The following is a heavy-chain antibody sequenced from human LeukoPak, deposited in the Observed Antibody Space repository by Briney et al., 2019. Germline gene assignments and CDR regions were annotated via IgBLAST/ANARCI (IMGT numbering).Heavy chain of an antibody. CDR3: AKDSLRTLPAASFDY. D-gene: IGHD2-2*01. CDR2: IRYGGSNK. V-gene: IGHV3-30*02. J-gene: IGHJ4*02. CDR1: GFTFSSYG. Sequence: GVSLRLSRAAPGFTFSSYGMHWVRQAPDKGLEWVAFIRYGGSNKYYADSVKGRFTISRDNSKNTLYLQMNSLRAEDTAVDYCAKDSLRTLPAASFDYWGQGTLVTVSS.